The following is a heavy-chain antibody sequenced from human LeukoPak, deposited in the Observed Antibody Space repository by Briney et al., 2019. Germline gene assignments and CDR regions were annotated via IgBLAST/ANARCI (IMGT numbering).Heavy chain of an antibody. CDR2: ISSSSSTI. V-gene: IGHV3-48*04. CDR3: ARDSAPYYYYMDV. Sequence: GGSLRLSWAASGFTFSSYSMNWVRQAPGKGLEWVSYISSSSSTIYYADSVKGRLTISRDNAKNSLYLQMNSLRAEDTAVYYCARDSAPYYYYMDVWGKGTTVTVSS. CDR1: GFTFSSYS. J-gene: IGHJ6*03. D-gene: IGHD1-26*01.